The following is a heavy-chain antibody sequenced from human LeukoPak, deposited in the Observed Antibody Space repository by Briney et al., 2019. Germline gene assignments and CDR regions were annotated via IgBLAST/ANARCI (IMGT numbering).Heavy chain of an antibody. CDR1: GGSISSYY. CDR2: IYYSGST. D-gene: IGHD6-19*01. Sequence: SETLSLTCTVSGGSISSYYWSWIRQPPGKGLEWIGYIYYSGSTNYNPSLKSRVTISVDTSKNQFSLKLSSVTAADTAVYYCARSYSSGWYYFDYWGQGTLVTVSS. J-gene: IGHJ4*02. CDR3: ARSYSSGWYYFDY. V-gene: IGHV4-59*01.